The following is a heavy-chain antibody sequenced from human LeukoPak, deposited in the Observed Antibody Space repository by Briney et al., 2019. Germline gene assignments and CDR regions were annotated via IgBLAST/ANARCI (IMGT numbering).Heavy chain of an antibody. Sequence: SETLSLTCAVYGGSFSGYYWSWIRQPPGKGLEWIGEINHSGSTNYNPSLKSRVTISVDTSKNQFSLKLSSVTAADTAVYYCARSMITFGGVYFDYWGQGTLVTVSS. CDR1: GGSFSGYY. CDR3: ARSMITFGGVYFDY. CDR2: INHSGST. J-gene: IGHJ4*02. D-gene: IGHD3-16*01. V-gene: IGHV4-34*01.